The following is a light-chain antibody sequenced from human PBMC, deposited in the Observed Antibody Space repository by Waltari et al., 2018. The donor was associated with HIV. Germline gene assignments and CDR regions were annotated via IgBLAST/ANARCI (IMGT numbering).Light chain of an antibody. J-gene: IGLJ6*01. CDR2: EVN. Sequence: HCALTQTLSPPASPGQSVTIPRPATSHDIGRYNYVSWYQQHPDIAPRLLIYEVNKRPSGIPGRFSGSKSGNTASLTVSGLQAEDEADYYCSSYAGSGNLLLFGGGTKVTVL. V-gene: IGLV2-8*01. CDR3: SSYAGSGNLLL. CDR1: SHDIGRYNY.